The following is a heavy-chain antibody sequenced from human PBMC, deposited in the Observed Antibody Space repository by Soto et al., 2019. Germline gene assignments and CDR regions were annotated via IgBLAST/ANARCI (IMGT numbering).Heavy chain of an antibody. CDR2: INPSGGST. D-gene: IGHD2-15*01. CDR3: AMPGRDSSSSVGGLGCSGGSCHQRLSVLYYYYYSGMDV. CDR1: GYTFTSYY. J-gene: IGHJ6*02. V-gene: IGHV1-46*01. Sequence: GASVKVSCKASGYTFTSYYMHWVRQAPGQGLEWMGIINPSGGSTSYAQKFQGRVTMTRDTSTSTVYMELSSLRSEDTAVYYCAMPGRDSSSSVGGLGCSGGSCHQRLSVLYYYYYSGMDVWGQGTTVTVSS.